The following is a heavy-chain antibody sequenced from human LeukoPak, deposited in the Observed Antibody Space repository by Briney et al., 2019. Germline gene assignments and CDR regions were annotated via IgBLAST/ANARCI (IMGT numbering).Heavy chain of an antibody. Sequence: SETLSLTCAVYGGSLSGYYWSWIRQPPGKGLEWIGEINHSGSTNYNPSLKSRVTISVDTSKNQFSLKLSSVTAADTAVHYCARGRPVLLWFGELSHGLDPWGQGTLVTVSS. CDR2: INHSGST. CDR3: ARGRPVLLWFGELSHGLDP. CDR1: GGSLSGYY. V-gene: IGHV4-34*01. J-gene: IGHJ5*02. D-gene: IGHD3-10*01.